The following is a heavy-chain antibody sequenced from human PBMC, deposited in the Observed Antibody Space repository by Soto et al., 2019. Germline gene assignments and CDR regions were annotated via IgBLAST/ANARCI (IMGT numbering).Heavy chain of an antibody. CDR3: AGRTSSWSFDY. J-gene: IGHJ4*02. CDR1: GFTFSSYA. CDR2: ISGSGGST. V-gene: IGHV3-23*01. Sequence: PGGSLRLSCAASGFTFSSYAMSWVRQAPGKGLEWVSAISGSGGSTYYADSVKGRFTFSRDNSKNTLSLQMNSLRAEDTAVYYCAGRTSSWSFDYWGQGTLVTVSS. D-gene: IGHD6-13*01.